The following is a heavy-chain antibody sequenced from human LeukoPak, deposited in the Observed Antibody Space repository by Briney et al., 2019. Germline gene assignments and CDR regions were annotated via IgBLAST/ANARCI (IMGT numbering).Heavy chain of an antibody. Sequence: PSETLSLTCTVSGGSINHYYWSWIRQPPGKGLEWIGYSYYIESTNYNPSLKSRVTISVDTSKNQFSLKLSSVTAADTAVYYCARSASYDSSGYSLTYYFDYWGQGTLVTVSS. J-gene: IGHJ4*02. D-gene: IGHD3-22*01. CDR1: GGSINHYY. CDR2: SYYIEST. V-gene: IGHV4-59*01. CDR3: ARSASYDSSGYSLTYYFDY.